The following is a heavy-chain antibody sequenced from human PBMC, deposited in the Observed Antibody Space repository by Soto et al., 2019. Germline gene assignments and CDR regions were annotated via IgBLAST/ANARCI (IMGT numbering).Heavy chain of an antibody. CDR1: GGSLTKYY. J-gene: IGHJ4*02. CDR3: ARDNNDFWSLYPLAFDY. Sequence: QVQLQESGPGLVKPSETLSLTCTVSGGSLTKYYWGGFRRPAGKGREWIGRISTSGNVVSKASLRSRLTMSVDTSKNQFSLRLTSVTAADTAVYYCARDNNDFWSLYPLAFDYWGQGALVTVSS. D-gene: IGHD3-3*01. CDR2: ISTSGNV. V-gene: IGHV4-4*07.